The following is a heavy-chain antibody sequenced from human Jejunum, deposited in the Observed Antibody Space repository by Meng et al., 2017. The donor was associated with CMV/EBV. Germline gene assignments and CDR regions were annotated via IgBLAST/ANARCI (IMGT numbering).Heavy chain of an antibody. J-gene: IGHJ5*02. Sequence: QITLKESGPSLVKPTQPLPLTCTLSGLSLTTILNSVGWIRQPPGKAPEWLALVHGDNTEEYSPSLRSRLTVTRDISKKQVALIMTNMDPLDTATYYCVHRYSSSSGEVSWGQGLPVTVSS. D-gene: IGHD3-10*01. CDR2: VHGDNTE. CDR1: GLSLTTILNS. V-gene: IGHV2-5*02. CDR3: VHRYSSSSGEVS.